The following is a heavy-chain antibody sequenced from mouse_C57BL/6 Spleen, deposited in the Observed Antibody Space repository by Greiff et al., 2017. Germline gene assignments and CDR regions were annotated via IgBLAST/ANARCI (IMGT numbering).Heavy chain of an antibody. V-gene: IGHV14-4*01. Sequence: VQLQQSGAELVRPGASVKLSCTASGFNIKDDYMHWVKQRPDQGLEWIGWIDPENGATEYASKFQGKATITADTSSNTAYLQLSSLTSEDTAVYYCTTRDYGSSFFDYWGQGTTLTVSS. CDR2: IDPENGAT. J-gene: IGHJ2*01. D-gene: IGHD1-1*01. CDR3: TTRDYGSSFFDY. CDR1: GFNIKDDY.